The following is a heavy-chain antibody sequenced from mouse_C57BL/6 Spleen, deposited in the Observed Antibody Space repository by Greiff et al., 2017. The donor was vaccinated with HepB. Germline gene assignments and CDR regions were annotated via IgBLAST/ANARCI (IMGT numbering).Heavy chain of an antibody. J-gene: IGHJ4*01. D-gene: IGHD2-2*01. V-gene: IGHV1-19*01. CDR1: GYTFTDYY. CDR2: INPYNGGT. CDR3: ARWLRDYAMDY. Sequence: EVQGVESGPVLVKPGASVKMSCKASGYTFTDYYMNWVKQSHGKSLEWIGVINPYNGGTSYNQKFKGKATLTVDKSSSTAYMELNSLTSEDSAVYYCARWLRDYAMDYWGQGTSVTVSS.